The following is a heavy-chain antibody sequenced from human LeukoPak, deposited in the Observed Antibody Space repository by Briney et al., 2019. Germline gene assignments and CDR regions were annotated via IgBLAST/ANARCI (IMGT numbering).Heavy chain of an antibody. CDR3: ARLYDSSGYPVDY. CDR1: GYTFSGYW. CDR2: IYPGDSDT. J-gene: IGHJ4*02. Sequence: GESLKISCKGSGYTFSGYWIGWVRQMPGKGLEWMGIIYPGDSDTRYSPSFQGQVTISADRSISTAYLQWSSLKASDTAMYYCARLYDSSGYPVDYWGQGTLVTVSS. V-gene: IGHV5-51*01. D-gene: IGHD3-22*01.